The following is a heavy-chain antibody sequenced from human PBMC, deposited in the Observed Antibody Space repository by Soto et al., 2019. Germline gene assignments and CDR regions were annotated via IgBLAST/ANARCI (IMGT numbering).Heavy chain of an antibody. Sequence: EVQLLESGGGLVQPGGSLRLSCAASGFTFSSYAMSWVRQAPGKGLEWVSAISGSGGSTYYADSVKGRFTISRDNSKHTLYLQMNRLRAEDTAVYYCAKEDTAIPPQPNWFAPWGQGPLVTVSS. CDR3: AKEDTAIPPQPNWFAP. J-gene: IGHJ5*02. CDR2: ISGSGGST. V-gene: IGHV3-23*01. D-gene: IGHD5-18*01. CDR1: GFTFSSYA.